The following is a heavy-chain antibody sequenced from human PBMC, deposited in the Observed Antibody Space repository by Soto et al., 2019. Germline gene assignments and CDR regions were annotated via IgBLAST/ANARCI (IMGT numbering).Heavy chain of an antibody. CDR2: ISWNSGSI. V-gene: IGHV3-9*01. CDR1: GFTFDDYA. Sequence: EVQLVESGGGLVQPGRSLRISCAASGFTFDDYAMHWVRQAPGKGLEWVSGISWNSGSIGYADSVKGRFTISRDNAKNSLYLQMNSLRAEDTALYYCAKDIRATIVCATNAFHIWGQGTMVTVSS. J-gene: IGHJ3*02. D-gene: IGHD1-26*01. CDR3: AKDIRATIVCATNAFHI.